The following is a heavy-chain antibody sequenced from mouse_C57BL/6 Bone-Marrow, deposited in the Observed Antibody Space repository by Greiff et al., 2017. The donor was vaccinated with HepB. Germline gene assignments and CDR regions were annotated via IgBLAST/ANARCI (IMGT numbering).Heavy chain of an antibody. Sequence: VQLQQSGAELVKPGASVKLSCKASGYTFTSYWMHWVKQRPGQGLEWIARIYPGSGNTYYNEKFKGKATLTAEKSSSTAYMQLSSLTSEDSAVYFCAKYYDYDGYAMDYWGQGTSVTVSS. J-gene: IGHJ4*01. V-gene: IGHV1-76*01. CDR2: IYPGSGNT. D-gene: IGHD2-4*01. CDR3: AKYYDYDGYAMDY. CDR1: GYTFTSYW.